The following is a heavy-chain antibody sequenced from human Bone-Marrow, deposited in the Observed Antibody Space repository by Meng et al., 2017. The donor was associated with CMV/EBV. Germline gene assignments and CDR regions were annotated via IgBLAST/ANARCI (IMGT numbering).Heavy chain of an antibody. CDR1: GFTFSSYW. CDR2: ISSSSSYI. D-gene: IGHD6-6*01. J-gene: IGHJ5*02. V-gene: IGHV3-21*01. Sequence: GGSLRLSCAASGFTFSSYWLHWVRQAPGKGLEWVSSISSSSSYIYYADSVKGRFTISRDNAKNSLYLQMNSLRAEDTAVYYCARVLQIIMAARHGWFDPWGQGTLVTVSS. CDR3: ARVLQIIMAARHGWFDP.